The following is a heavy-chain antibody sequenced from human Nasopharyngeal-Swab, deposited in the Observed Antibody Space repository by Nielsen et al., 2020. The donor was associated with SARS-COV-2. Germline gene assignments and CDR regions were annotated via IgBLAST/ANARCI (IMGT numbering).Heavy chain of an antibody. Sequence: GESLKIACVATGFTFSSYGMHWVRQAPGKGLEWVAVISYDGSNKYYADSVKGRFTISRDNSKNTLYLQMNSLRAEDTAVYYCAKDLFRDYGAYYYYGMDVWGQGTTVTVSS. CDR3: AKDLFRDYGAYYYYGMDV. J-gene: IGHJ6*02. V-gene: IGHV3-30*18. CDR1: GFTFSSYG. D-gene: IGHD4-17*01. CDR2: ISYDGSNK.